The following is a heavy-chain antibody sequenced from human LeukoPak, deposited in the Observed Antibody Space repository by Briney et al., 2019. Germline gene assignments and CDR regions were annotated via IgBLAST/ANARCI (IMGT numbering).Heavy chain of an antibody. CDR3: ARVVTGVSLDYFDY. CDR1: GGSISSYY. V-gene: IGHV4-59*01. J-gene: IGHJ4*02. D-gene: IGHD2-21*02. Sequence: SETLSLTCTVSGGSISSYYWSWIRQPPGKGLEWIGYIYHTGSTSYNPSLKGRVTISVDTSKNQFSLKLSSVTAADTAVYYCARVVTGVSLDYFDYWGQGTLVTVSS. CDR2: IYHTGST.